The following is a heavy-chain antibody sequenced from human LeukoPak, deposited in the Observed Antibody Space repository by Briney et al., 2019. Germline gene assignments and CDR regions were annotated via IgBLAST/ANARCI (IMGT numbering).Heavy chain of an antibody. J-gene: IGHJ4*02. CDR2: INPSGGST. D-gene: IGHD5-24*01. CDR3: ARDAPAQVGDGYNYGGLDY. Sequence: ASVKVSCKASGYTFTSYYMHWVRQAPGQGLEWMGIINPSGGSTSYAQKFQGRVTMTRDTSTSTVYMELSSLRSEDAAVYYCARDAPAQVGDGYNYGGLDYWGQGTLVTVSS. V-gene: IGHV1-46*01. CDR1: GYTFTSYY.